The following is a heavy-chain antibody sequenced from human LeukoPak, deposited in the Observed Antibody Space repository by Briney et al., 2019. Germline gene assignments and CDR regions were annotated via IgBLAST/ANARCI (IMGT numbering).Heavy chain of an antibody. CDR2: ISVDGESA. J-gene: IGHJ4*02. CDR3: AQGYLSGWYPY. V-gene: IGHV3-23*01. D-gene: IGHD6-19*01. CDR1: GFSVSSFG. Sequence: GGSLRLSCAVSGFSVSSFGMSWVRQAPGKGLEWISAISVDGESAYYADSVKGRFIISRDNSKNTLYLQLSSLRAEDTAVYYCAQGYLSGWYPYWGLGSLVSVSS.